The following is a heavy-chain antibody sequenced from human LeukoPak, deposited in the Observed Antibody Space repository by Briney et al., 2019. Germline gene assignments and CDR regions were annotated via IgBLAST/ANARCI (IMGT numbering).Heavy chain of an antibody. D-gene: IGHD1-26*01. CDR3: ARSGSYEAPFDY. CDR2: VNPSSSSS. J-gene: IGHJ4*02. V-gene: IGHV1-46*02. Sequence: GASVKVSCKASGYTFNIYYMHWVRQAPEQGLQWMGTVNPSSSSSNYAQNFQGRVTLTKDTSTSTLYMELSSLRSEDTAVYYCARSGSYEAPFDYWGQGTLVTVSS. CDR1: GYTFNIYY.